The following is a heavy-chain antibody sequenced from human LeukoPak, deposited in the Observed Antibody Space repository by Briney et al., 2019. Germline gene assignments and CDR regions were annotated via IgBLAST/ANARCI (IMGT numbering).Heavy chain of an antibody. V-gene: IGHV3-30*18. CDR3: AKEHYYGSGSYYNIYYYYGMDV. Sequence: GGSLRLSCAASGFTFSSYGMHWVRQAPGKGLEWVAVISYDGSNKYYADSVKGRFTISRDNSKNTLYLQMNSLRAEDTAVYYCAKEHYYGSGSYYNIYYYYGMDVWGKGTRSPSPQ. CDR1: GFTFSSYG. CDR2: ISYDGSNK. J-gene: IGHJ6*04. D-gene: IGHD3-10*01.